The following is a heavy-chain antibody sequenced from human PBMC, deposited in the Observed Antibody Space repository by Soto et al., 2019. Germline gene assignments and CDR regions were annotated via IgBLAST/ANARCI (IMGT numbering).Heavy chain of an antibody. Sequence: QVQLVESGGGVVQPGTSLRVSCVGSGFTFRSYVIHWVRQAPGKGLEWVALTSYDGSDNYYGDSVRGRFPISRDNSRNTVHLQMESVRLEHTALYYCARWGRTGVLDVWGQGTLVSVSS. D-gene: IGHD3-16*01. J-gene: IGHJ1*01. CDR2: TSYDGSDN. V-gene: IGHV3-30*04. CDR1: GFTFRSYV. CDR3: ARWGRTGVLDV.